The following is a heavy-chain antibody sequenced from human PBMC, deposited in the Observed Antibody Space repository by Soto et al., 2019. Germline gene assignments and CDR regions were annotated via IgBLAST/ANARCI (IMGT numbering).Heavy chain of an antibody. CDR1: GFTFSSYS. D-gene: IGHD5-12*01. CDR3: ATFGYSGYDTIEGIDY. V-gene: IGHV3-48*01. Sequence: QPGGSLRLSCVASGFTFSSYSMNWVRQAPGKGLEWVSYISSSSSTIYYADSVKGRFTISRDNAKNSLYLQMNSLRAEDTAVYYCATFGYSGYDTIEGIDYWGQGTLVTVSS. J-gene: IGHJ4*02. CDR2: ISSSSSTI.